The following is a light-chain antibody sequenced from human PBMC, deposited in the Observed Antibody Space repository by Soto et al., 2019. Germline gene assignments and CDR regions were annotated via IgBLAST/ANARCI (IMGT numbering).Light chain of an antibody. J-gene: IGLJ1*01. Sequence: LAQPASVSGSPGQSITISCTGTSSDVGGYNYVSWYQQHPGKAPKLMIYDVGNRPSGVSNRFSGSKSGNTASLTISGLQAEDEADYYCSSYTSSSTLYVFGTGTKVTVL. V-gene: IGLV2-14*03. CDR2: DVG. CDR3: SSYTSSSTLYV. CDR1: SSDVGGYNY.